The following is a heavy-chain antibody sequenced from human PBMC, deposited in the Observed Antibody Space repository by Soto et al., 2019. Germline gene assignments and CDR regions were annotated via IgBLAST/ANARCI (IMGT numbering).Heavy chain of an antibody. V-gene: IGHV4-39*02. CDR2: VYYGGST. J-gene: IGHJ5*02. Sequence: SETLSLTCTVSDDSISSSPYYWGWIRQPPGKGLEWIGSVYYGGSTYYNPSLQSRVTISVDTSKEYFSLQLHSMTAADTAVYYCASSLTVTASYNWFDPWGQGTLVTVSS. CDR1: DDSISSSPYY. D-gene: IGHD2-21*02. CDR3: ASSLTVTASYNWFDP.